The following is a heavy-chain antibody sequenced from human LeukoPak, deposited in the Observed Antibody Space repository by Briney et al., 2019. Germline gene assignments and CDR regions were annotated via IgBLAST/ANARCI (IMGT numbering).Heavy chain of an antibody. D-gene: IGHD6-6*01. Sequence: SSETLSLTCAVSGYSLSSGYYWGWIRQPPGKGLEWIGSIYHSGSTYYNPSLKSRVTISVDTSKNQFSLKLSSVTAADTAVYYCVRNPPFIAARPYYFDYWGQGTLVTVSS. CDR3: VRNPPFIAARPYYFDY. CDR2: IYHSGST. J-gene: IGHJ4*02. CDR1: GYSLSSGYY. V-gene: IGHV4-38-2*01.